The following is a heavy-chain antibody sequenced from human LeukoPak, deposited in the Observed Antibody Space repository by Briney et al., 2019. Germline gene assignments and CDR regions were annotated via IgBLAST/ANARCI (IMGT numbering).Heavy chain of an antibody. D-gene: IGHD3-22*01. J-gene: IGHJ4*02. V-gene: IGHV3-33*01. CDR3: ARAEGLSGYYQDY. CDR1: GFTFSSYG. Sequence: PGGSLRLSCAASGFTFSSYGMHWVRQAPGKGLEWVAVIWYDGSNKYYADSVKGRFTISRDNSKNTLYLQMNSLRAEDTAVYYCARAEGLSGYYQDYWGQGTLVTVSS. CDR2: IWYDGSNK.